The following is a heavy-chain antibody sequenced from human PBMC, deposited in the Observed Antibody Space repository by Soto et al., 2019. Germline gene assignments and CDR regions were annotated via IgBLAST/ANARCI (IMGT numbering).Heavy chain of an antibody. CDR2: IYHGAST. D-gene: IGHD3-10*01. J-gene: IGHJ4*02. V-gene: IGHV4-30-2*01. CDR1: GGSISSGDYY. CDR3: ARGPPFGE. Sequence: SETLSLTCTVSGGSISSGDYYWSWIRQPPGKGLEWIGYIYHGASTYYNPSLKSRVTISVDRSKNQFSLKLSSVTAADTAVYYCARGPPFGEWGQGTLVTGSS.